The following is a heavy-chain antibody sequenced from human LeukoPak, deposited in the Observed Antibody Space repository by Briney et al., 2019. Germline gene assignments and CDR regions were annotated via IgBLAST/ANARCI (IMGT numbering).Heavy chain of an antibody. CDR1: GYTFTSYG. CDR2: ISAYNGNT. J-gene: IGHJ4*02. D-gene: IGHD3-10*01. V-gene: IGHV1-18*04. CDR3: ARDLEQSAYYYGSGSFFDY. Sequence: GASVKVSCKASGYTFTSYGISWVRQAPGQGLEWMGWISAYNGNTNYAQKIQGRVTMTTDTSTSTAYMELRSLRSDDTAVYYCARDLEQSAYYYGSGSFFDYWGQGTLVTVSS.